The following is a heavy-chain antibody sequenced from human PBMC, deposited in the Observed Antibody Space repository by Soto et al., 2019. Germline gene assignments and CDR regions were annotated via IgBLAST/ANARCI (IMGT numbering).Heavy chain of an antibody. CDR2: ISDDGSNK. V-gene: IGHV3-30*18. Sequence: QVQLVESGGGVVRPGRSLRLSCAASGFTFSTDGMHWVRQAPVKGLEWAAVISDDGSNKYYVDCVRCRFTISRDNSENTLYLQMNSLRAEDTSVYYCVKPKHMGGNDYKFAQWGQGTRVTLSS. D-gene: IGHD5-12*01. J-gene: IGHJ4*02. CDR3: VKPKHMGGNDYKFAQ. CDR1: GFTFSTDG.